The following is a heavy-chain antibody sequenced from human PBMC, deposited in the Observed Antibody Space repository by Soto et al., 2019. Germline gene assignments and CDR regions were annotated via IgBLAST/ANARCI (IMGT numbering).Heavy chain of an antibody. D-gene: IGHD2-2*02. CDR1: GYTFTSYG. V-gene: IGHV1-18*01. J-gene: IGHJ6*02. Sequence: QVQLVQSGAEVKKPGASVKVSCKASGYTFTSYGISWVRQAPGQGLEWMGWISAYNGNTNYAQKLQGRVTMTTDTXXSXAXXELRSLRSDDTAVYYCARNGEVVVPAAIIYYGMDVWGQGTTVTVSS. CDR2: ISAYNGNT. CDR3: ARNGEVVVPAAIIYYGMDV.